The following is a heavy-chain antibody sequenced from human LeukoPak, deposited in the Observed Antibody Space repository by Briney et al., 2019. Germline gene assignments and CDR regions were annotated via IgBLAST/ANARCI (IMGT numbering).Heavy chain of an antibody. CDR1: GGTFSSYA. CDR2: IIPIFGTA. CDR3: ARVVYSYGPDYYYYGMDV. D-gene: IGHD5-18*01. Sequence: PVKVSCKASGGTFSSYAISWVRQAPGQGLEWMGGIIPIFGTANYAQKFQGRVTITADESTSTAYMELSSPRSEDTAVYYCARVVYSYGPDYYYYGMDVWGQGTTVTVSS. J-gene: IGHJ6*02. V-gene: IGHV1-69*01.